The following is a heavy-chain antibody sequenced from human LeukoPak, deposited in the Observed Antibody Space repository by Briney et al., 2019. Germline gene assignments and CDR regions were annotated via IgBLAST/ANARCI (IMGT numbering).Heavy chain of an antibody. Sequence: SETLSLTCTVSGGSISSYYWSWIRQPPGKGLEWIGYIYDSGSTNYNPSLKSRVTISVDTSKNQFSLKLSSVTAADTAVYYCARRKWQDQYIEVWGQGTTVTVSS. CDR1: GGSISSYY. CDR3: ARRKWQDQYIEV. V-gene: IGHV4-59*08. CDR2: IYDSGST. D-gene: IGHD2-8*01. J-gene: IGHJ6*03.